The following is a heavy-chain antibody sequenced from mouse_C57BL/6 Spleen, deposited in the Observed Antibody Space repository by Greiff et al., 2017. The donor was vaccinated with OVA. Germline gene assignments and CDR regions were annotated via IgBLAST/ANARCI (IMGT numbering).Heavy chain of an antibody. V-gene: IGHV1-82*01. D-gene: IGHD1-1*01. CDR1: GYAFSSSW. J-gene: IGHJ2*01. CDR3: ARFTTVAYFDY. Sequence: QVQLQQSGPELVKPGASVKISCKASGYAFSSSWMNWVKQRPGKGLEWIGRIYPGDGDTNYNGKFKGKATLTADKSSSTAYMQLSSLTSEDSAVYFCARFTTVAYFDYWGQGTTLTVSS. CDR2: IYPGDGDT.